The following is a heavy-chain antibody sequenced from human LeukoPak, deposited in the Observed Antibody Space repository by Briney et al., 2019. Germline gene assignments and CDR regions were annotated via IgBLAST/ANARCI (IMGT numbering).Heavy chain of an antibody. D-gene: IGHD6-19*01. CDR3: AKPPPQYTSGSRWYFDL. Sequence: RGSLRLSCAASGFTFTNYAMSWVRQAPGKGLEWVSATSLTGGDTFYADSVKGRFTMSRDNSKNTLYLQMNNLRAEDTAIYYCAKPPPQYTSGSRWYFDLWGRGTLVTVS. CDR1: GFTFTNYA. CDR2: TSLTGGDT. V-gene: IGHV3-23*01. J-gene: IGHJ2*01.